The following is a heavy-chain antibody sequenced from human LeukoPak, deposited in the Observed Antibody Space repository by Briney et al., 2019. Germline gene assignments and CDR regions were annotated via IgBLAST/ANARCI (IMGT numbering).Heavy chain of an antibody. V-gene: IGHV4-34*01. Sequence: SETLSLTCAVYGGSFSGYYWSWIRQPPGKGLEWIGEINHSGSTNYNPSLKSRVTISVDTSKNQFSLKLSSVTAADTAVYYCATRTEASFDYWGQGTLVAVSS. D-gene: IGHD1-1*01. CDR2: INHSGST. CDR3: ATRTEASFDY. J-gene: IGHJ4*02. CDR1: GGSFSGYY.